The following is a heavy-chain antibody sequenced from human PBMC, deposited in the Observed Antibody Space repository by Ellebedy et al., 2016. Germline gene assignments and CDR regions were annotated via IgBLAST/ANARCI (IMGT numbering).Heavy chain of an antibody. V-gene: IGHV3-73*01. CDR1: GFTFSGSA. CDR3: THAGVPAAALGYYYYYMDV. CDR2: IRSKANSYAT. J-gene: IGHJ6*03. D-gene: IGHD2-2*01. Sequence: GESLKISCAASGFTFSGSAMHWVRQASGKGLEWVGRIRSKANSYATAYAASVKGRFTISRDDSKNTAYLQMNSLKTEDTAVYYCTHAGVPAAALGYYYYYMDVWGKGTTVTVSS.